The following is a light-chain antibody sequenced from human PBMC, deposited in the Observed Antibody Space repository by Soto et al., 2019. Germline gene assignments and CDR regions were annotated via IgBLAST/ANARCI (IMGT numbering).Light chain of an antibody. J-gene: IGKJ1*01. Sequence: IGVTQSAATLSLSPGERATLSCRASQGVXSYFDWYQQKPGQAPRLLXANASNRAAGSPARLSGSGSVTDFTLTISSLEPEDFAGYYLQQRRKGTKTFGQGTKVDIK. CDR2: NAS. CDR3: QQRRKGTKT. V-gene: IGKV3-11*01. CDR1: QGVXSY.